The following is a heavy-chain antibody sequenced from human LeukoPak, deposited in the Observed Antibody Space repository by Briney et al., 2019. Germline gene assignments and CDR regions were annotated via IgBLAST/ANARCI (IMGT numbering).Heavy chain of an antibody. D-gene: IGHD3-22*01. CDR1: GYTFTSYD. CDR2: MNPNSGNT. V-gene: IGHV1-8*01. Sequence: ASVKVSCKASGYTFTSYDINWVRQATGQGLEWMGWMNPNSGNTGYALKFQGRVTMTRNTSISTAYMELSSLRPEDTAVYYCARGPTSPDSSVDYWGQGTLVTVSS. CDR3: ARGPTSPDSSVDY. J-gene: IGHJ4*02.